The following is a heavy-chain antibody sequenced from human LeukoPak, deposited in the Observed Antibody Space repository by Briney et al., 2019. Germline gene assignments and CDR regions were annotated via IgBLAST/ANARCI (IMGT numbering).Heavy chain of an antibody. CDR3: ARDYYYGSGSYYNSPAIYAFDI. D-gene: IGHD3-10*01. J-gene: IGHJ3*02. V-gene: IGHV1-46*01. CDR2: INPSGGST. Sequence: ASVKVSCKASGYTFTSYYMHWVRQAPGQGLEWMGIINPSGGSTSYAQKFQGRVTMTRDTSTSTVYMELSSLRSEDTAVYYCARDYYYGSGSYYNSPAIYAFDIWGQGTMVTVSS. CDR1: GYTFTSYY.